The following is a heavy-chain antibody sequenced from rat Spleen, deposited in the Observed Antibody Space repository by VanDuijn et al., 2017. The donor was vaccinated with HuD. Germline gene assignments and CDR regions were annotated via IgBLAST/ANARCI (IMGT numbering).Heavy chain of an antibody. CDR3: ASAGYNWFAY. J-gene: IGHJ3*01. V-gene: IGHV3-1*01. D-gene: IGHD4-3*01. CDR2: ISYSGST. CDR1: GYSITSNY. Sequence: EVQLQESGPGLVKPSQSPSLTCSVTGYSITSNYWGWIRKFPGNKMEWIGHISYSGSTSYNPSLKSRISITRDTSKNQFFLQLNSVTTEDTATYYCASAGYNWFAYWGQGTLVTVSS.